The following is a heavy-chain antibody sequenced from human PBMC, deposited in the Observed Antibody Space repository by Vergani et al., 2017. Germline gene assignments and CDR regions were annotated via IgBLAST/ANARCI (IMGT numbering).Heavy chain of an antibody. CDR2: TYPGDSDT. J-gene: IGHJ4*02. Sequence: EVQLVQSGAEVKKPGESLKISCKRSGYSFNSYWIGWVRQMPGKGREWMGITYPGDSDTRYSPCVQGQVTISDDKSISTAYLKGSSLKASDTAMYCCAGRGSSGWSLDYWGQGTLVTVSS. CDR1: GYSFNSYW. CDR3: AGRGSSGWSLDY. V-gene: IGHV5-51*01. D-gene: IGHD6-19*01.